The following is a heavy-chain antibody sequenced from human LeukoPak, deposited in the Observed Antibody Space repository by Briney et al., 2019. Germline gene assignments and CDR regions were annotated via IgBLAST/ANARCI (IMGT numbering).Heavy chain of an antibody. D-gene: IGHD3-3*01. CDR1: GFTFDDNT. CDR2: ITWKSHRT. J-gene: IGHJ4*02. V-gene: IGHV3-43*01. Sequence: GGSLRLSCAASGFTFDDNTMHWFRQTPRRGLEWVSFITWKSHRTHYADSVRGRFTVSRDNSKDSMHLEMNSLKTEDTGLYHCASEVGYRSLGYLGQGTLVTVSS. CDR3: ASEVGYRSLGY.